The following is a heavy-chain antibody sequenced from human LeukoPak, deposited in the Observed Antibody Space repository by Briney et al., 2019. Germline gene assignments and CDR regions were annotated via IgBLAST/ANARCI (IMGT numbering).Heavy chain of an antibody. CDR2: INSDGRDT. Sequence: GGSLRLSCAASGFSFSNYWMHWVRQAPGKGLVWVSRINSDGRDTANADSVKGRFTISRDNANNTLYLQMNSLRAEDTAVYYCPTSLGGRSPSHYWGQGALVTVSS. D-gene: IGHD6-6*01. J-gene: IGHJ4*02. V-gene: IGHV3-74*01. CDR1: GFSFSNYW. CDR3: PTSLGGRSPSHY.